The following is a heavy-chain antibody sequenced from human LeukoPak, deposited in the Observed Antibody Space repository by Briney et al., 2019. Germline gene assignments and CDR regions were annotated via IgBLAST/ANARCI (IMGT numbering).Heavy chain of an antibody. Sequence: PGGSLRLSCAASGFTFSSYAMHWVRQAPGKGLEWVAVISYDGSNKYYADSVKGRFTISRDNSKNTLYLQMNSLRAEDTAVYYCARASLSAFDIWGQGTMVTVSS. CDR2: ISYDGSNK. CDR1: GFTFSSYA. J-gene: IGHJ3*02. V-gene: IGHV3-30-3*01. CDR3: ARASLSAFDI.